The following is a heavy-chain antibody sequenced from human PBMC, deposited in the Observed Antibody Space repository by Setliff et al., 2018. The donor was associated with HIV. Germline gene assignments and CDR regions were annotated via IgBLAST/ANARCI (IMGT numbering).Heavy chain of an antibody. CDR2: IYTSGSV. CDR3: ARSPRIGVAGEFEY. Sequence: PSETLSLTCTVSGGSISSYYWSWIRQPPGKGLEWIGYIYTSGSVNYNPSLNSRVPISVDTSKNQFSLKVNSVTAADTAVYYCARSPRIGVAGEFEYWGQGTLVTVSS. D-gene: IGHD6-19*01. V-gene: IGHV4-4*09. J-gene: IGHJ4*02. CDR1: GGSISSYY.